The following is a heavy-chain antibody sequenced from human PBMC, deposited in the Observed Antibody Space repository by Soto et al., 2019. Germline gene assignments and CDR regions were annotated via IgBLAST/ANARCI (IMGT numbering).Heavy chain of an antibody. CDR2: VYPRDSDT. J-gene: IGHJ4*02. D-gene: IGHD2-15*01. Sequence: GESLKISCKGSEYNFSTYWIGWVRQMPGKGLEWMGIVYPRDSDTRYSPSFQGQVTISADRSTGTAFLQWRSLKASDTALYYCARPPLPGYSIHFNSWGQGTLVTVSS. V-gene: IGHV5-51*01. CDR1: EYNFSTYW. CDR3: ARPPLPGYSIHFNS.